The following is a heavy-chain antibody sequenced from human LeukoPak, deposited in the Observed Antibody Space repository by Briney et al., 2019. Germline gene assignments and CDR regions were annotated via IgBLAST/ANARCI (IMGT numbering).Heavy chain of an antibody. CDR2: IIPIFGTA. Sequence: ASVKVSCKASGGTFSSYAISWVRQAPGRGLEWMGGIIPIFGTANYAQKFQGRVTITADESTSTAYMELSSLKSEDTAVYYCAGCSSTSCYYYYGMDVWGQGTTVTVSS. CDR3: AGCSSTSCYYYYGMDV. J-gene: IGHJ6*02. V-gene: IGHV1-69*13. D-gene: IGHD2-2*01. CDR1: GGTFSSYA.